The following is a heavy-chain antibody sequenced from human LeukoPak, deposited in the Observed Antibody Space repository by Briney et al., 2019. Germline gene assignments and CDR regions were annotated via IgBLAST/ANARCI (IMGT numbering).Heavy chain of an antibody. D-gene: IGHD3-22*01. Sequence: QPGRSLRLSCAASGFTFSSYGMHWVRQAPGKGLEWVAVISYDGSNKYYADSVKGRFTISRDNSKNTLYLQMNSLRAEDTAVYYCAKDRSFAHYYDSSGCLDYWGQGTLVTVPS. J-gene: IGHJ4*02. CDR1: GFTFSSYG. V-gene: IGHV3-30*18. CDR3: AKDRSFAHYYDSSGCLDY. CDR2: ISYDGSNK.